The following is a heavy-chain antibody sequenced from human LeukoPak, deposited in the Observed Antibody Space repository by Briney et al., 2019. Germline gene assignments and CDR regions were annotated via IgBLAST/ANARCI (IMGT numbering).Heavy chain of an antibody. CDR1: GFTFSSFS. CDR3: AKIGQVGATLLDY. V-gene: IGHV3-48*04. CDR2: ISSSSSTI. J-gene: IGHJ4*02. D-gene: IGHD1-26*01. Sequence: GGSLRLSCAASGFTFSSFSMNWVRQAPGKGLEWVSYISSSSSTIYYADSVKGRFTISRDNAKNSLYLQMNSLRADDTAVYYCAKIGQVGATLLDYWGQGTLVTVSS.